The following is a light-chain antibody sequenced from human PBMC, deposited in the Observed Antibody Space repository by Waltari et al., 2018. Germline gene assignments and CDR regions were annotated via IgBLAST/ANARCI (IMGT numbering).Light chain of an antibody. V-gene: IGKV4-1*01. Sequence: DIVMTQSPDSLAVSLGERATINCKSSQSVLSSSNNKNYLAWYQQKPGQPPKLLIYLASTREAGVPDRFSGSGSGTEFTLTISSLQAEDVAVYYCQQYYSTPDTFGPGTKVDIK. J-gene: IGKJ3*01. CDR2: LAS. CDR1: QSVLSSSNNKNY. CDR3: QQYYSTPDT.